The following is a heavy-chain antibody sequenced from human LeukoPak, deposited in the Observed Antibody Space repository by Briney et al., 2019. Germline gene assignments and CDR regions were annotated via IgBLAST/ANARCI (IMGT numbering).Heavy chain of an antibody. D-gene: IGHD3-22*01. CDR3: AKDDDGGAYYAPFPQ. CDR1: GFTFSIYA. CDR2: IGKSDGDI. J-gene: IGHJ4*02. Sequence: PGGSLRLSCAASGFTFSIYAMSWVRQAPGKGLEWVSGIGKSDGDIHYADSVKGRFTISRDNSKNTVYLQMNSLRAEDTAVFYCAKDDDGGAYYAPFPQWGRGILVSVSS. V-gene: IGHV3-23*01.